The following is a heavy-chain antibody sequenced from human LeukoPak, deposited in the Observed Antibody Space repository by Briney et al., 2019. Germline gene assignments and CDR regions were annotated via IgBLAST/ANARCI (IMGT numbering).Heavy chain of an antibody. J-gene: IGHJ3*02. CDR1: GFTFSSYW. CDR3: AKGIGLANDAFDI. D-gene: IGHD1-26*01. Sequence: GGSLRLSCAASGFTFSSYWMSWVRQAPGKGLEGVANIKQDGSEKYNVDSVKGRFTISRDNAKNSLYLQMNSLRAEDTAVYYCAKGIGLANDAFDIWGQGTMVTVSS. V-gene: IGHV3-7*01. CDR2: IKQDGSEK.